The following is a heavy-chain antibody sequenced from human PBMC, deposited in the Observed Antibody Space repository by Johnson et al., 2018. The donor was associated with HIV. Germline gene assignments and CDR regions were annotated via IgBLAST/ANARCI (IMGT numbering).Heavy chain of an antibody. CDR2: IGTAGDT. J-gene: IGHJ3*02. CDR3: ARDPFRDAFDI. CDR1: GFTFSSYD. Sequence: MLLVESGGGLVQPGGSLRLSCAASGFTFSSYDMHWVRQATGKGLEWVSAIGTAGDTYYPGSVKGRFTISRDDSKNTLYLQMNSLRAEDTAVYYCARDPFRDAFDIWGQGTMVTVSS. V-gene: IGHV3-13*01.